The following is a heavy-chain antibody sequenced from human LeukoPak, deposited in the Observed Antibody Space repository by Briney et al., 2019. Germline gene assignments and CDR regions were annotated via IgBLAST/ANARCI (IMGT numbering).Heavy chain of an antibody. D-gene: IGHD3-9*01. CDR2: IYHSGST. V-gene: IGHV4-34*01. J-gene: IGHJ4*02. Sequence: PSETLSLTCAVYGGSFSGYYWSWIRQPPGKGLEWIGYIYHSGSTYYNPSLKSRVTISVDRSKNQFSLKLSSVTAADTAVYYCARGGYYDILTGYYRPLDYWGQGTLVTVSS. CDR3: ARGGYYDILTGYYRPLDY. CDR1: GGSFSGYY.